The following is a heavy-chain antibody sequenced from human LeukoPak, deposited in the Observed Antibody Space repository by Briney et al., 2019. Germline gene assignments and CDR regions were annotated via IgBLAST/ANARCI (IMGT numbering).Heavy chain of an antibody. CDR1: GYSISSASY. CDR2: MYHSGNT. Sequence: SETLSLTCAVSGYSISSASYWGWIRQPPGKGLEWIGSMYHSGNTYYNPSLNSRVTISVDTSKNQFSLRVSSVTAADTAVYYCARGITQSSYYYYYMDVWGKGTTVTVSS. D-gene: IGHD3-16*01. CDR3: ARGITQSSYYYYYMDV. J-gene: IGHJ6*03. V-gene: IGHV4-38-2*01.